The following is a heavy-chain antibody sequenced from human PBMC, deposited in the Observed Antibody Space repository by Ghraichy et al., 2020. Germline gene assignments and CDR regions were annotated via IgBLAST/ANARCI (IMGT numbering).Heavy chain of an antibody. CDR1: GGSVSSGSYY. V-gene: IGHV4-61*01. CDR3: ARDRGDGWFDP. Sequence: GSLRLSCTVSGGSVSSGSYYWSWIRQPPGKGLEWIGYIYYSGSTNYNPSLKSRVTISVDTSKNQFSLKLSSVTAADTAVYYCARDRGDGWFDPWGQGTLVTVSS. J-gene: IGHJ5*02. CDR2: IYYSGST. D-gene: IGHD5-12*01.